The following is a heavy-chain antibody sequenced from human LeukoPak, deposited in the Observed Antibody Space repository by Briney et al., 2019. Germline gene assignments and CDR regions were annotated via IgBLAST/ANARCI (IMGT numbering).Heavy chain of an antibody. D-gene: IGHD1-1*01. CDR2: INPSGGST. Sequence: GASVKVSCKASGYTFTSYYMHWVRQAPGQGLEWMGIINPSGGSTSYAQKFQGRVTITTDESTSTAYMELSSLRSEDTAVYYCAIETGTPGGWFDPWGQGTLVTVSS. CDR1: GYTFTSYY. V-gene: IGHV1-46*01. J-gene: IGHJ5*02. CDR3: AIETGTPGGWFDP.